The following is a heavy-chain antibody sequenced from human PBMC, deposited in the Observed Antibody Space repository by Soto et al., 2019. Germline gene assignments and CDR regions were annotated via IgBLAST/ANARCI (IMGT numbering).Heavy chain of an antibody. CDR2: ISSSGSYI. V-gene: IGHV3-21*01. D-gene: IGHD3-9*01. CDR3: ARDSGTYYDFLTGYRGTPDW. CDR1: GFTFSSYS. J-gene: IGHJ4*02. Sequence: EVQLVESGGGLVKPGGSLRLSCAASGFTFSSYSMNWVRQAPGKGLEWVSLISSSGSYIYYADSVKGRFTISRDNAKNSLFLQMNSLRAEDTAVYYCARDSGTYYDFLTGYRGTPDWWGQGTLVIVSS.